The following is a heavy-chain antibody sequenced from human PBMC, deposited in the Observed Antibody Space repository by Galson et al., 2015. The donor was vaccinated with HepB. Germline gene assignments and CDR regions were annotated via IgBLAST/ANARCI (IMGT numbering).Heavy chain of an antibody. J-gene: IGHJ6*02. D-gene: IGHD3-22*01. Sequence: SLRLSCAASGSTFSTYGMNWVRQAPGKGLEWVAFVSYDGRTKYYADSVRGRFTISRDNSKNTLYLQMNSLRAEDTAVYYCAKRSRSYYYDISGLSPYGLDVWGQGNTVAVSS. V-gene: IGHV3-30*18. CDR2: VSYDGRTK. CDR3: AKRSRSYYYDISGLSPYGLDV. CDR1: GSTFSTYG.